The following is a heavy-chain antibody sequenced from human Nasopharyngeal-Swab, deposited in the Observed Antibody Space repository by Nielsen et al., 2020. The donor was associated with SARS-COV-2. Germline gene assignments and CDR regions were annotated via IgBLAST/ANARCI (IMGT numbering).Heavy chain of an antibody. D-gene: IGHD5-12*01. CDR2: ISGSGGST. J-gene: IGHJ4*02. CDR1: GFTFSSYA. Sequence: GESLKISCAASGFTFSSYAMSWVRQAPGRELEWVSAISGSGGSTYYADSVKGRFTISRDNSKNTLYLQMNSLRAEDTAVYYCANLPIVATSLDYWGQGTLVTVSS. V-gene: IGHV3-23*01. CDR3: ANLPIVATSLDY.